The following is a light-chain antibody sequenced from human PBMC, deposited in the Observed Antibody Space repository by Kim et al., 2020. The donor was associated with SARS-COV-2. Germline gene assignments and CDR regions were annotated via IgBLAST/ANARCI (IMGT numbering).Light chain of an antibody. Sequence: SYELTQPPSVSVSPGQTVSITCTGDNLGDKYACWYHQKPGQSPVLVIYQDSKRPSGIPERFSGSNSGNTATLTISGTQAMDEADYYCQAWDSSTVVFGGGTQLTVL. V-gene: IGLV3-1*01. CDR1: NLGDKY. J-gene: IGLJ2*01. CDR3: QAWDSSTVV. CDR2: QDS.